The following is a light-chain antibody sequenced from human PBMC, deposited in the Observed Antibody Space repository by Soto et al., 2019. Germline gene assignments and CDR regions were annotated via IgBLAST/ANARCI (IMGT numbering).Light chain of an antibody. CDR2: AAS. CDR3: QQSYSGPLT. Sequence: QMNQSPSSLSACVRDRVNINSPASQSISSYLNWYQQKPGKAPKVLIYAASSLQSGVPSRFSGIGSGTDFTLSISSLQPEDFATYYCQQSYSGPLTFGGGTKVDIK. J-gene: IGKJ4*01. V-gene: IGKV1-39*01. CDR1: QSISSY.